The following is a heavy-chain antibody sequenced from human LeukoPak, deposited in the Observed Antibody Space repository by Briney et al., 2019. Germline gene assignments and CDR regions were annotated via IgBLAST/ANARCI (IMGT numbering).Heavy chain of an antibody. V-gene: IGHV3-11*01. CDR1: GFTFSDYY. CDR2: ISSSGSTI. CDR3: ARPRYCSSTSCSGGFDP. Sequence: GGSLRLSCAGSGFTFSDYYMSWIRQAPGKGLEWDTYISSSGSTIYYADSVKGRFTISRDNAKNSLYLQMNSLRAEDTAVYYCARPRYCSSTSCSGGFDPWGQGTLVTVSS. J-gene: IGHJ5*02. D-gene: IGHD2-2*01.